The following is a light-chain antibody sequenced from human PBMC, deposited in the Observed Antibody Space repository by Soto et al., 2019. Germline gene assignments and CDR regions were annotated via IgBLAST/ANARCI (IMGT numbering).Light chain of an antibody. V-gene: IGLV2-14*01. Sequence: SSLTQPSSVSASPGQSITISCTGTNTYVGAYNSASCYQQHPGIAPNPIIYEVSTRPSGVSNRPSGSKSGNTASLTISMLQAEDVTDYSCSSYTRASAWVLGGGTKVTVL. CDR3: SSYTRASAWV. CDR1: NTYVGAYNS. J-gene: IGLJ3*02. CDR2: EVS.